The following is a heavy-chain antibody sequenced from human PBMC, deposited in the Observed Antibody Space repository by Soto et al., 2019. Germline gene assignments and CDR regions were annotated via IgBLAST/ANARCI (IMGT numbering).Heavy chain of an antibody. J-gene: IGHJ4*02. CDR2: ISGSGGST. D-gene: IGHD6-13*01. CDR3: ARRGPGTYFDY. Sequence: HPGGSLRLSCAASGFTFSSYSMNWVRQAPGKGLEWVSAISGSGGSTYYADSVKGRFTISRDNSKNTLYLQMNSLRAEDTAVYYCARRGPGTYFDYWGQGTLVTVSS. CDR1: GFTFSSYS. V-gene: IGHV3-23*01.